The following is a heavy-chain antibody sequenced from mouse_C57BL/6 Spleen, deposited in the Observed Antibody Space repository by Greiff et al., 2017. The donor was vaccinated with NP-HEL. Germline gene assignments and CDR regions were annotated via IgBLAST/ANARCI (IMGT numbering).Heavy chain of an antibody. CDR2: ISSGGSYT. Sequence: EVQLMESGGDLVKPGRSLQLSCAAPGYTFSSYGTSWVRQPPDKRLVWVATISSGGSYTYYTDSVKGRIPISRDNAKITLYLQVSSLKSEDTAMYYCARHSGSFDYWGQGTTLTVSS. J-gene: IGHJ2*01. V-gene: IGHV5-6*01. CDR1: GYTFSSYG. CDR3: ARHSGSFDY. D-gene: IGHD1-1*01.